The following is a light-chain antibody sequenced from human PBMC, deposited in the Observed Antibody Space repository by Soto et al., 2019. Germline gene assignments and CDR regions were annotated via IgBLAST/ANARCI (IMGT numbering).Light chain of an antibody. V-gene: IGKV3-11*01. J-gene: IGKJ4*01. Sequence: EIVLTQSPVTLSLSPGERATLSCRASQSVGSYFAWYQQKPGQAPRLLIYDASRRATGIPARFSGSGSGTDFPLTISSLEPEDFAVYYCQQRSDWPYTFGGGTRVVIK. CDR1: QSVGSY. CDR2: DAS. CDR3: QQRSDWPYT.